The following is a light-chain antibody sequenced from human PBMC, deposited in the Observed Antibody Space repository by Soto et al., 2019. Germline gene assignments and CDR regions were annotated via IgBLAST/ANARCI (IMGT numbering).Light chain of an antibody. V-gene: IGKV3-20*01. CDR3: QQYGSSPLT. CDR1: QRISGRS. Sequence: PGERASLSCRASQRISGRSLAWYQQKPGQAPRLLTYDASSRATGIPDRFSGSGSGTDFILTISRLEPEDFAVYYCQQYGSSPLTFGGGTKVEIK. CDR2: DAS. J-gene: IGKJ4*01.